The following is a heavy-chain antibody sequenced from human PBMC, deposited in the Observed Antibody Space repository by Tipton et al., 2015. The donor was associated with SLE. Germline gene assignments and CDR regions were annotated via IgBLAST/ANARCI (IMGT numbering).Heavy chain of an antibody. J-gene: IGHJ3*02. V-gene: IGHV4-34*01. CDR3: ACYCSWSSVFDI. CDR1: GGSFSGYY. CDR2: INHSGST. D-gene: IGHD3-10*01. Sequence: TLSLTCAVYGGSFSGYYGSWIRQPPGKGLEWIGEINHSGSTNYNPSLKSRVTISVDTSKKQFSLTLSSVTAADTAVYCCACYCSWSSVFDIWGQGTMVTGSS.